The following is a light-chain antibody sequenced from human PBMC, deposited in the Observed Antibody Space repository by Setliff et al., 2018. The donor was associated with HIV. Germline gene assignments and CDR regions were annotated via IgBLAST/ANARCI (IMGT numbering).Light chain of an antibody. CDR2: EVS. CDR1: SSDVGGYKY. Sequence: QSALPQPASVSGSPGQSITISCTGTSSDVGGYKYVYWYQQHPGKAPKLMICEVSNRPSGISNRFSGSKSGNTASLTISGLQAEDEADYYCSSYRSGNTLVFGTGTKVTVL. V-gene: IGLV2-14*01. J-gene: IGLJ1*01. CDR3: SSYRSGNTLV.